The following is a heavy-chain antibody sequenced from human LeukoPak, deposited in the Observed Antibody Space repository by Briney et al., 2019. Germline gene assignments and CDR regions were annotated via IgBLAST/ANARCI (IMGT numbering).Heavy chain of an antibody. J-gene: IGHJ4*02. CDR1: GGSFSGYY. D-gene: IGHD6-13*01. CDR3: AVLPGAAAGSIDY. Sequence: PSETLSLTCAVYGGSFSGYYWSWIRQPPGKGLEWIGEINHSGRTNYNPSLKSRVTISLDTSKNQFSLKLSSVTAADTAVYYCAVLPGAAAGSIDYWGQGTLVTVSS. CDR2: INHSGRT. V-gene: IGHV4-34*01.